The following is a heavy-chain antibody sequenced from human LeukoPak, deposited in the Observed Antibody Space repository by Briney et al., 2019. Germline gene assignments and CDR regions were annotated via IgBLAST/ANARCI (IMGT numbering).Heavy chain of an antibody. CDR3: AKSLTIPPRTEWELLPGDFDY. Sequence: PGGSLRLSCAASGFTFSSYAMSWVRQAPGKGLEWVSYISSSTRTIYYADSVKGRFTISRDDAKNSLYLQMNSLRVEDTAVYYCAKSLTIPPRTEWELLPGDFDYWGQGTLVTVSS. J-gene: IGHJ4*02. CDR1: GFTFSSYA. V-gene: IGHV3-48*01. D-gene: IGHD1-26*01. CDR2: ISSSTRTI.